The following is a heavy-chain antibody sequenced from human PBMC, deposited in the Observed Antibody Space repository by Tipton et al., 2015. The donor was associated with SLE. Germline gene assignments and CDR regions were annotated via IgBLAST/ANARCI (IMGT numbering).Heavy chain of an antibody. Sequence: SLRLSCAASGFTFGDYYMSWIRQAPGKGLEWVAYISGSANTIYYTDSVKGRFTVSRDYALHLQMNSLRVEDTAVYYCARGSSYYYDSSGSLDVWGQGTAVTVSS. CDR1: GFTFGDYY. J-gene: IGHJ6*02. V-gene: IGHV3-11*01. CDR3: ARGSSYYYDSSGSLDV. D-gene: IGHD3-22*01. CDR2: ISGSANTI.